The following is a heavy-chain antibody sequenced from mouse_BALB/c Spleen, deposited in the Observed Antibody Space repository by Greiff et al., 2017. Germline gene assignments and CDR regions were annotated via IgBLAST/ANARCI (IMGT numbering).Heavy chain of an antibody. CDR1: GFNIKDTY. V-gene: IGHV14-3*02. Sequence: VQLQQSGAELVKPGASVKLSCTASGFNIKDTYMHWVKQRPEQGLEWIGRIDPANGNTKYDPKFQGKATITADTSSNTAYLQLSSLTSEDTAVYYCGGRGNGNYDYAMDYWGQGTSVTVSS. CDR3: GGRGNGNYDYAMDY. CDR2: IDPANGNT. J-gene: IGHJ4*01. D-gene: IGHD2-1*01.